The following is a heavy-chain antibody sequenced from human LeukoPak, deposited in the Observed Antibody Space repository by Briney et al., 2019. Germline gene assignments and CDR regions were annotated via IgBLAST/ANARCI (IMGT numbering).Heavy chain of an antibody. D-gene: IGHD3-22*01. CDR3: AKETASGYGAFDI. Sequence: GGSLRLSCAASGFTFSSYAMSWVRQAPGKGLEWVSGVSGSGASTYYPDSVKGRFTISRDNSKNTLYLRMNSLRAEDTAVYYCAKETASGYGAFDIWGQGTMVTVSS. V-gene: IGHV3-23*01. CDR1: GFTFSSYA. CDR2: VSGSGAST. J-gene: IGHJ3*02.